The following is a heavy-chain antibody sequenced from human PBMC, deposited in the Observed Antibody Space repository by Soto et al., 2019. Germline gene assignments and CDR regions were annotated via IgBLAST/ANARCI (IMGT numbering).Heavy chain of an antibody. D-gene: IGHD6-13*01. CDR3: ARDFASSSWYEYYFDY. Sequence: GGSLRLSCAASGFTFSSYGMHWVRQAPGKGLEWVAVIWYDGSNKYYADSVKGRFTISRDNSKNTLYLQMNSLRAEDTAVYYCARDFASSSWYEYYFDYWGQGXLVTVYS. CDR1: GFTFSSYG. J-gene: IGHJ4*02. V-gene: IGHV3-33*01. CDR2: IWYDGSNK.